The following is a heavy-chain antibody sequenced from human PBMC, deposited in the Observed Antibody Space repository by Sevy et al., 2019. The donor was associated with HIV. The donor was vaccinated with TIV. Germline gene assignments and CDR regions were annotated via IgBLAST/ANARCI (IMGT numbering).Heavy chain of an antibody. Sequence: GGSLRLSCAASGFTFSSYGMHWVRQAPGKGLEWVALIWYDGSSKYYADSVKGRFTISRDNSKNTLYLQMNSLRAEDTAADYCASGAYYYASWTENFDYWGQGTLVTVSS. CDR3: ASGAYYYASWTENFDY. CDR2: IWYDGSSK. CDR1: GFTFSSYG. D-gene: IGHD3-10*01. V-gene: IGHV3-33*01. J-gene: IGHJ4*02.